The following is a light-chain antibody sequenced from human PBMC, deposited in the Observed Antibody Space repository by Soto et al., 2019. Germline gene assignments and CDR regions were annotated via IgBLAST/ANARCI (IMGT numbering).Light chain of an antibody. CDR3: LQDYNCPWT. CDR1: QGIRID. V-gene: IGKV1-6*01. J-gene: IGKJ1*01. CDR2: AAP. Sequence: NPMTPLLSCRFVSAGDRVNLPCRASQGIRIDLGWYQQKPGKAPKLLLYAAPTLQTGVPSRFNGSGSGTDFTLTISSLQPEDFASYYCLQDYNCPWTFAQGTKADI.